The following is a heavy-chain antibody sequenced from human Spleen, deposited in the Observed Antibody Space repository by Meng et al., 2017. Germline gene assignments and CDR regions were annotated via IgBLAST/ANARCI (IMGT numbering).Heavy chain of an antibody. Sequence: QVQLLQSGAELKKPGAAVNGSCKASGYTFTRYAMNWMGQAPGQGLEWMGYISTNTGNPTYAKGFTGRFVFSLDTSVNTAYLQISSLKAEDTAVYYCERDPHGDPPLDYWGQGTLVTVSS. CDR2: ISTNTGNP. D-gene: IGHD4-17*01. V-gene: IGHV7-4-1*02. J-gene: IGHJ4*02. CDR3: ERDPHGDPPLDY. CDR1: GYTFTRYA.